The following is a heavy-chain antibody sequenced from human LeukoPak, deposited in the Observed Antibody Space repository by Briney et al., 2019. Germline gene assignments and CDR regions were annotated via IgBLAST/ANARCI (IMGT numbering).Heavy chain of an antibody. J-gene: IGHJ4*02. Sequence: ASVKVSCKSSGYAFTNYYMHWVRQAPGQGLEWMGIINPSGGSTIYAQKSQGRVTMTRDTSTSTIYMELSSLRSEDTAVYYCARRNSHIGSYRPSYYFDYWGQGTLVTVSS. V-gene: IGHV1-46*01. CDR3: ARRNSHIGSYRPSYYFDY. CDR1: GYAFTNYY. CDR2: INPSGGST. D-gene: IGHD1-26*01.